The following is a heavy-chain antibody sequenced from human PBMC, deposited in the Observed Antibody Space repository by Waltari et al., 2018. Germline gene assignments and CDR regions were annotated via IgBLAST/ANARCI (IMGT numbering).Heavy chain of an antibody. CDR1: GGSISSSSYY. Sequence: QLQLQESGPGLVKPSETLSLTCTVSGGSISSSSYYWGWIRQPPGKGLEWIVSIYYSGITYYNPSLKSRGTISVDTSKNQFSLKLSSVTAADTAVYYCARLGRGDYGYYFDYWGQGTLVTVSS. D-gene: IGHD4-17*01. CDR3: ARLGRGDYGYYFDY. J-gene: IGHJ4*02. V-gene: IGHV4-39*01. CDR2: IYYSGIT.